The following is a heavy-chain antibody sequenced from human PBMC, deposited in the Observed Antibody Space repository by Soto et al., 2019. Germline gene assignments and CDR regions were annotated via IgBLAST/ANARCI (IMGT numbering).Heavy chain of an antibody. J-gene: IGHJ4*02. D-gene: IGHD4-17*01. CDR2: IKSKTDGGTT. CDR1: GFTFSNAW. V-gene: IGHV3-15*01. Sequence: GGSLRLSCAASGFTFSNAWMSWVRQAPGKGLEWVGRIKSKTDGGTTDYAAPVKGRFTISRDDSKNTLYLQMNSLKTEDTAVYYCTFMTMVTAFAYWGQGTLVTVSS. CDR3: TFMTMVTAFAY.